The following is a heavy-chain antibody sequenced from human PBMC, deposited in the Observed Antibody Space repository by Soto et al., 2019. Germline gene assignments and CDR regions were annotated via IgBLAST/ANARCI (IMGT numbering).Heavy chain of an antibody. CDR1: GYTFTTYG. CDR3: AREVGHMDV. J-gene: IGHJ6*02. D-gene: IGHD2-2*01. V-gene: IGHV1-18*04. CDR2: VSPYNGDT. Sequence: SVKVSCKASGYTFTTYGINWVRQAPGQGLEWMGWVSPYNGDTTYAQKVQGRVTMTTDTSTRTAYLELRSLRSDDTAVYYCAREVGHMDVWGQGTTVTVSS.